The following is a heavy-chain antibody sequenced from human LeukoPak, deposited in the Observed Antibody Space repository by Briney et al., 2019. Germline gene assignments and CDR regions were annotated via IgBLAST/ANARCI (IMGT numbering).Heavy chain of an antibody. CDR1: GFTFSSYA. Sequence: PGGSLRLSCSASGFTFSSYAMHWVRQAPGKGLEYVSAISSNGGSTYYADSVKGRFTISRDNSKNTLYLQMSSLRAEDTAVYYCVKGSGGPHYDILTGYYPDYWGQGTLVTVSS. D-gene: IGHD3-9*01. V-gene: IGHV3-64D*06. CDR2: ISSNGGST. CDR3: VKGSGGPHYDILTGYYPDY. J-gene: IGHJ4*02.